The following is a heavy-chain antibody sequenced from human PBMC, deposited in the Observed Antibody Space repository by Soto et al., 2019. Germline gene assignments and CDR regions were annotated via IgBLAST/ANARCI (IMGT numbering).Heavy chain of an antibody. D-gene: IGHD1-26*01. CDR2: INPSGGST. V-gene: IGHV1-46*01. CDR3: GRVGRGSFYRLLDP. Sequence: GASVQVSCKASGYSFTNYYMHWVRQAPGQGLEWMGTINPSGGSTSYAQKFQGRVTMTRDTSTSTAYMEVNSLSSEDPDVYYRGRVGRGSFYRLLDPGGQGNGVAVAS. CDR1: GYSFTNYY. J-gene: IGHJ5*02.